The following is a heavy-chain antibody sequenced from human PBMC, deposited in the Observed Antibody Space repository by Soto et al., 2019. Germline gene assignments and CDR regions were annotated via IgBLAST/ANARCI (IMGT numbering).Heavy chain of an antibody. CDR1: GFTFSSYA. CDR3: AKTRSSTRYYYIDV. Sequence: GGSLRLSCAASGFTFSSYAMSWVRQAPGKGLEWVSAISGSGGSTYYADSVKGRFTISRDNSKNTLYLQMNSLRAEDTAVYYCAKTRSSTRYYYIDVWGKGTTVTVSS. V-gene: IGHV3-23*01. D-gene: IGHD2-2*01. CDR2: ISGSGGST. J-gene: IGHJ6*03.